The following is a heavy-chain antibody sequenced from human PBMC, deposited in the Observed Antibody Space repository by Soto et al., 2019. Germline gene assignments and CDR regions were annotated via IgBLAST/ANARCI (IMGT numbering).Heavy chain of an antibody. CDR3: ARAGLWLGRHWFDP. CDR1: GGSFSCYY. V-gene: IGHV4-34*01. J-gene: IGHJ5*02. Sequence: SETLSLTCAVYGGSFSCYYWSWIRQPPGKGLEWIGEINHSGSTNYNPSLKSRVTISVDTSKNQFSLKLSSVTAADTAVYYCARAGLWLGRHWFDPWGQGTLVTVSS. CDR2: INHSGST. D-gene: IGHD5-18*01.